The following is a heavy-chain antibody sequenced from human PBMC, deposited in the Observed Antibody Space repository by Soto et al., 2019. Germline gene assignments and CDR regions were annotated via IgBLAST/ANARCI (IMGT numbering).Heavy chain of an antibody. CDR3: ARGWNGSGWYQGYGMDV. D-gene: IGHD6-19*01. CDR1: GFTFSSYW. J-gene: IGHJ6*02. CDR2: INSDGSST. Sequence: GGSLRLSCAASGFTFSSYWMHWVRQAPGKGLVWVSRINSDGSSTSYADSVKGRFTISRDNAKNTLYLQMNSLRAEDTAVYYCARGWNGSGWYQGYGMDVWGQGTTVTVSS. V-gene: IGHV3-74*01.